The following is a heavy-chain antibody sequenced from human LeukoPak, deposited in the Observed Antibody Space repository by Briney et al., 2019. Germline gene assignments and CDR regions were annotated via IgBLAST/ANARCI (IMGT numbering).Heavy chain of an antibody. V-gene: IGHV3-33*01. CDR3: ASESAAGPNYYYYYGMDV. D-gene: IGHD6-13*01. Sequence: GGSLRLACAASGFTFSSYGMHWVRQAPGKGLEWVAVIWYDGSNKYYADSVKGRFTISRDNSKNTLYLQMNSLRAEDTAVYYCASESAAGPNYYYYYGMDVWGQGTTATVSS. J-gene: IGHJ6*02. CDR1: GFTFSSYG. CDR2: IWYDGSNK.